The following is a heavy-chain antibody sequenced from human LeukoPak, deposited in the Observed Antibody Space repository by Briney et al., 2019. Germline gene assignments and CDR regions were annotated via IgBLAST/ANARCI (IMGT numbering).Heavy chain of an antibody. Sequence: GASVKVFCKASGYTFTRYGISWVRQAPGQGLEWMGWISAYNGNTNYAQKLQGRVTMTTDTSTSTAYMELRSLRSDDTAVYYCARDGGLGGGTPGFDYWGQGTLVTVSS. CDR1: GYTFTRYG. D-gene: IGHD3-16*01. CDR2: ISAYNGNT. CDR3: ARDGGLGGGTPGFDY. V-gene: IGHV1-18*01. J-gene: IGHJ4*02.